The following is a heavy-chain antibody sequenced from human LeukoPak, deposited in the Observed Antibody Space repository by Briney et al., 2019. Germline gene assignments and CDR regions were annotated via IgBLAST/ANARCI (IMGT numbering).Heavy chain of an antibody. CDR1: GFTISNCA. CDR3: AKAATTEPRRFDY. CDR2: ISGSGGST. V-gene: IGHV3-23*01. Sequence: QPGGSLRLSCAASGFTISNCAMTWVRQAPGKGLEWVSGISGSGGSTYYADSVKGRFTFSRDNSKNMLYLQMNSLRVDDTAIYYCAKAATTEPRRFDYWGQGTLVTVSS. D-gene: IGHD4-11*01. J-gene: IGHJ4*02.